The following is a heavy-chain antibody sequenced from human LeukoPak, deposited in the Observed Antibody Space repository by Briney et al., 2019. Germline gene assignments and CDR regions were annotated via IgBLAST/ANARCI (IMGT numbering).Heavy chain of an antibody. CDR1: GFTFDCCG. Sequence: GGSLTLSCAASGFTFDCCGMHWVRQAPGKGLEWVSAISGSGVTTYFADSVKGRFTISRDNSKNTLYLQMNSLRAEDTAVYYCAKNVREADWYYYYMDVWGKGTTVTVSS. J-gene: IGHJ6*03. V-gene: IGHV3-23*01. CDR3: AKNVREADWYYYYMDV. CDR2: ISGSGVTT. D-gene: IGHD3-9*01.